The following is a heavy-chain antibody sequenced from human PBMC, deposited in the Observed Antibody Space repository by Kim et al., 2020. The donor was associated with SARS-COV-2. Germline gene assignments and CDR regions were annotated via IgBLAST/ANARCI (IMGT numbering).Heavy chain of an antibody. V-gene: IGHV3-9*01. Sequence: GGSLRLSCAASGFTFDDYAMHWVRQVPGKGLEWVSGIFLNSGSIGYADSVKGRFTISRDNARNSLYLQMNSLRSDDTALYYCTRGQPSTVTTLYYFDSWVQGTLVTVSS. D-gene: IGHD4-17*01. J-gene: IGHJ4*02. CDR3: TRGQPSTVTTLYYFDS. CDR1: GFTFDDYA. CDR2: IFLNSGSI.